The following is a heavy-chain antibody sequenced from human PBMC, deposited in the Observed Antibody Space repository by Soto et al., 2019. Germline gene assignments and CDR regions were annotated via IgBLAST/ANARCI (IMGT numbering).Heavy chain of an antibody. D-gene: IGHD3-10*01. CDR1: GYTFSSFW. CDR3: AKRGVDTFGLSY. Sequence: EVQLVESGGGLVQPGGSLRLSCAVSGYTFSSFWMHWVRQASGEGLVWVSRINTDCSSTSYADSVKGRFTISRDNAKNTLYLQMNSLRVEDTAMYYCAKRGVDTFGLSYWGQGTLVTVSS. J-gene: IGHJ4*02. V-gene: IGHV3-74*01. CDR2: INTDCSST.